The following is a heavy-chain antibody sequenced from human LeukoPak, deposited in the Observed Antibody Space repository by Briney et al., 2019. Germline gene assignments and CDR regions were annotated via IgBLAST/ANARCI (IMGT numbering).Heavy chain of an antibody. CDR3: ARDGSSGWWFDP. J-gene: IGHJ5*02. V-gene: IGHV1-2*02. Sequence: ASVKVSCKASGYTFTGYYMHWVRQAPGQGLEWMGWINPNSGGTNYAQKFQGRVTMTRDMSTSTVYMELSSLRSEDTAVYYCARDGSSGWWFDPWGQGTLVTVSS. D-gene: IGHD6-19*01. CDR1: GYTFTGYY. CDR2: INPNSGGT.